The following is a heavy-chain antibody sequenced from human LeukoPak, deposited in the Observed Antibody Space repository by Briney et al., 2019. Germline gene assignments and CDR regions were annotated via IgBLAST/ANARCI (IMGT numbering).Heavy chain of an antibody. D-gene: IGHD3-22*01. Sequence: GGSLRLSCAASGFTFSSYSMNWVRQAPGKGLEWVSSISSSSSYIYYADSVKGRFTISRDNAKNSLYLQMNSLRAEDTAVYYCARDLNYYDSSGYHTTWGQGTMVTVSS. J-gene: IGHJ3*01. V-gene: IGHV3-21*01. CDR1: GFTFSSYS. CDR3: ARDLNYYDSSGYHTT. CDR2: ISSSSSYI.